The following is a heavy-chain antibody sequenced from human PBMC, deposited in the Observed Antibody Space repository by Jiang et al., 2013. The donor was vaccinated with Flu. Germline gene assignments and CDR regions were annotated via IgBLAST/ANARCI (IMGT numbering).Heavy chain of an antibody. V-gene: IGHV1-69*01. J-gene: IGHJ3*02. D-gene: IGHD3-22*01. Sequence: SSVKVSCKASGGTFSSYAISWVRQAPGQGLEWMGGIIPIFGTANYAQKFQGRVTITADESTSTAYMELSSLRSEDTAVYYCASCLGDSSGYYNAFDIWDQGTMVTVSS. CDR2: IIPIFGTA. CDR1: GGTFSSYA. CDR3: ASCLGDSSGYYNAFDI.